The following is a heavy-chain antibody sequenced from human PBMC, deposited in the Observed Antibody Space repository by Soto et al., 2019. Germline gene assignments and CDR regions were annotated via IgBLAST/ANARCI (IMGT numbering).Heavy chain of an antibody. CDR2: ISSNGGST. D-gene: IGHD3-22*01. Sequence: GGSLRLSCSASGFTFSSYAMHWVRQAPGKGLEYVSAISSNGGSTYYADSVKGRFTISRDNSKNTLYLQMSSLRAEDTAVYYCVKEGYYYDSSGYYYGWLDPWGQGTLVTVSS. CDR1: GFTFSSYA. CDR3: VKEGYYYDSSGYYYGWLDP. J-gene: IGHJ5*02. V-gene: IGHV3-64D*06.